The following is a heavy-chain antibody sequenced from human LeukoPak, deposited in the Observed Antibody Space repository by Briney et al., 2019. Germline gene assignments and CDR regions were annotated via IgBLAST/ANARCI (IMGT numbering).Heavy chain of an antibody. J-gene: IGHJ5*02. Sequence: SQTLSLTCAISGDSVPSNSAVWNWIRQSPSRGLEWLGRTYYRSKWYNDYAVSVKSRITINPDISKNQFSLQLNSVTPEDTAVYYCARALGKNWFDPWGQGTLVTVSS. CDR2: TYYRSKWYN. CDR3: ARALGKNWFDP. CDR1: GDSVPSNSAV. D-gene: IGHD3-16*01. V-gene: IGHV6-1*01.